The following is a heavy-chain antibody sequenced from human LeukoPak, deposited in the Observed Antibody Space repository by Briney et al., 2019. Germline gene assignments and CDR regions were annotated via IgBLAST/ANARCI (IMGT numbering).Heavy chain of an antibody. J-gene: IGHJ4*02. CDR1: GVSITSYY. CDR3: ARHSPTDGYYFDY. V-gene: IGHV4-59*08. Sequence: SETLSLTCTVSGVSITSYYSSWIRQPPGKGLEWIGYVHYSGSTKYNPSLKSRVTISVDTSKNQLSLKLSSVTAADMAVYYCARHSPTDGYYFDYWGQGTLVTVSS. D-gene: IGHD5-24*01. CDR2: VHYSGST.